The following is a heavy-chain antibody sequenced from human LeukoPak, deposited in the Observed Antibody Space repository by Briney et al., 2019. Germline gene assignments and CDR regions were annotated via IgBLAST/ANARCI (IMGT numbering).Heavy chain of an antibody. J-gene: IGHJ4*02. CDR3: ARRDSSAYYYAFGY. CDR1: GGSISSSNYY. Sequence: PSETLSLTCTVSGGSISSSNYYWGWIRQPPGKGLEWIGNIFYSGSTYYNPSLKSRVTISVDTSKNQFSLKRSSVTAADTAIYYCARRDSSAYYYAFGYWGQGTLVTVSS. D-gene: IGHD3-22*01. CDR2: IFYSGST. V-gene: IGHV4-39*01.